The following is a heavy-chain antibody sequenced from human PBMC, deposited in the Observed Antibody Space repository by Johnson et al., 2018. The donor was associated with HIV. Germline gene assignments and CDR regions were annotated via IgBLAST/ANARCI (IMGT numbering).Heavy chain of an antibody. CDR3: AKDQWELSRGAFDM. V-gene: IGHV3-30*02. CDR2: IRYDGSNE. CDR1: GFTFSSYG. D-gene: IGHD1-26*01. J-gene: IGHJ3*02. Sequence: VQLVESGGGLVQPGGSLRLSCAASGFTFSSYGMHWVRQAPGKGLEWVAFIRYDGSNEYYGDSVKGRFTVSRDNSKNTLYLQMNSLRAEDTAVYYCAKDQWELSRGAFDMWGQGTMVTVSS.